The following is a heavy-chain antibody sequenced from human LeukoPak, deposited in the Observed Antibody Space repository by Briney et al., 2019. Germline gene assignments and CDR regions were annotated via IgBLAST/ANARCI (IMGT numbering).Heavy chain of an antibody. J-gene: IGHJ4*02. CDR1: GFTFSAYA. CDR2: ISGSGDTT. Sequence: GGSLRLSCAASGFTFSAYAMSWVRQAPGKGLEWASAISGSGDTTNSADSVKGRFTISRDNSKNMLYLHMNSLRAEGTAVYYCAKPSVGGATGFDSWGQGTLVTVSS. CDR3: AKPSVGGATGFDS. D-gene: IGHD1-26*01. V-gene: IGHV3-23*01.